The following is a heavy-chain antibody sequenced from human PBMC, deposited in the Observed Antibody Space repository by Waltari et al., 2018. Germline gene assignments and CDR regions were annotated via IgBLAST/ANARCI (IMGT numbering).Heavy chain of an antibody. D-gene: IGHD5-12*01. CDR2: IIPILGIA. Sequence: QVQLVQSGAEVKQPGSAVKVSCKSSGGTFSSSAISWMRQAPGQGLEWMGGIIPILGIANYAQKFQGRVTITADESTSTAYMELSSLRSEDTAVYYCARATSPTLYSGYDKWGQGTLVTVSS. J-gene: IGHJ4*02. CDR1: GGTFSSSA. CDR3: ARATSPTLYSGYDK. V-gene: IGHV1-69*04.